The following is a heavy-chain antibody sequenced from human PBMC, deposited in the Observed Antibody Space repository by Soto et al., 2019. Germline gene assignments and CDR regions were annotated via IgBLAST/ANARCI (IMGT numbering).Heavy chain of an antibody. CDR2: IYSDGSTA. Sequence: GGSLRLSCAVSGFTFSSYWMHWVRQTTGKGLVWVSQIYSDGSTARYADSVKGRLTISRDNAKNTVYLQMNSLRADDTAVYYCATLNSFGSDYWGHGTLVTVS. CDR3: ATLNSFGSDY. D-gene: IGHD5-18*01. CDR1: GFTFSSYW. J-gene: IGHJ4*01. V-gene: IGHV3-74*01.